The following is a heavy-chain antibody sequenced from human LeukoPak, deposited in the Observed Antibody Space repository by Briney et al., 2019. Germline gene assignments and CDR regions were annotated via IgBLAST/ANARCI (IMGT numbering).Heavy chain of an antibody. Sequence: SETLSLTCTVSGGSISSSSYYWGWIRQPPGKGLEWIGSIYYSGSTYYNPSLKSRVTISVDTSKNQFSLKLSSVTAADTAVYYCARQAPEWAGPADEPLSIAAAGSFDYWGQGTLVTVSS. V-gene: IGHV4-39*01. CDR2: IYYSGST. J-gene: IGHJ4*02. D-gene: IGHD6-13*01. CDR1: GGSISSSSYY. CDR3: ARQAPEWAGPADEPLSIAAAGSFDY.